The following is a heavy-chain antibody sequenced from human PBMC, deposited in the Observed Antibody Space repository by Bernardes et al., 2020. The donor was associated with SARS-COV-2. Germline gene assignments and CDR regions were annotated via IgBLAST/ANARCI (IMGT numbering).Heavy chain of an antibody. V-gene: IGHV3-15*07. J-gene: IGHJ4*02. CDR1: GFTFSNSW. CDR3: TTGAEIYYDCSGFSNYFDF. D-gene: IGHD3-22*01. Sequence: GGSLRLSCAASGFTFSNSWMNWVRQAPGKGLEWVGHIKRKTDGGTTDYAAPVKGRFTISGDDSKNTMYLQMNSLKTEDTAVYYCTTGAEIYYDCSGFSNYFDFWGQGTLVTVSS. CDR2: IKRKTDGGTT.